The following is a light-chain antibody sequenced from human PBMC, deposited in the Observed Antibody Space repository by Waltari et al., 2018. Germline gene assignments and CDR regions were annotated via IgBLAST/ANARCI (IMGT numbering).Light chain of an antibody. CDR2: EVS. V-gene: IGLV2-14*01. CDR1: SSAVGGYHY. J-gene: IGLJ3*02. Sequence: QSALTQPASVSGSPGQSITISCPGTSSAVGGYHYVSGYQQHPGKAPNLMISEVSNRPSGVSSRFSGSKSGKTASLTISGLQAEDEADYYCSSYTSSSTRVFGGGTKLTVL. CDR3: SSYTSSSTRV.